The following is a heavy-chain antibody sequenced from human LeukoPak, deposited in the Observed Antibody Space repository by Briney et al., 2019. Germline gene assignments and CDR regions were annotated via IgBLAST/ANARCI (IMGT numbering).Heavy chain of an antibody. D-gene: IGHD2-15*01. CDR2: ISDGGDYT. Sequence: GGSLRLSCAASGFTFSNYVMHWARQAPGKGLEWVSGISDGGDYTYYADSVKGRFTISRDNSKNTLYLQMNSLRADDTAVYHCAKEKKSGGWPIDYWGQGALVTVSS. CDR1: GFTFSNYV. CDR3: AKEKKSGGWPIDY. V-gene: IGHV3-23*01. J-gene: IGHJ4*02.